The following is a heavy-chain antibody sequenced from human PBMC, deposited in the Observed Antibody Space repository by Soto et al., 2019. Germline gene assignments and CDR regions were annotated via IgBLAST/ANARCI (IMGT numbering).Heavy chain of an antibody. J-gene: IGHJ6*02. V-gene: IGHV1-18*04. CDR3: ARDREYYYDSSGNYYYHYGLDV. CDR1: GYTFTDYG. D-gene: IGHD3-22*01. CDR2: ISGYTGNT. Sequence: QVQLVESGAEVKKPGASVKVSCKASGYTFTDYGISWVRQAPGQGLEWMGWISGYTGNTKYAQKFQGRVTMITDTPTKTAYMELRSLRSDDTAVYYCARDREYYYDSSGNYYYHYGLDVWGQGTTVTVS.